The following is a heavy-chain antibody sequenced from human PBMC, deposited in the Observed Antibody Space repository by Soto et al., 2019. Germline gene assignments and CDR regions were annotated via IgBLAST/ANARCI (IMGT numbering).Heavy chain of an antibody. D-gene: IGHD1-26*01. CDR1: GGSTMISSYY. CDR2: MYYSGST. Sequence: QLQLQESGPRLMKPSETLSLTCDVSGGSTMISSYYCAWIRQPPGKGLEWIGSMYYSGSTYYNPSLKSRVTMSVDTSKHQFSLRLTSVTAADTAVYYCARITIVGATPYHFDYWGQGILVTVSS. J-gene: IGHJ4*02. CDR3: ARITIVGATPYHFDY. V-gene: IGHV4-39*01.